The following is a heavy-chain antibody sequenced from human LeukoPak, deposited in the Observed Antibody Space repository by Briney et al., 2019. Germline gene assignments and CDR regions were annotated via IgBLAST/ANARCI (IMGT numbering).Heavy chain of an antibody. D-gene: IGHD3-10*01. J-gene: IGHJ3*02. Sequence: VXVSXXXXGXTFXGYYMHWVRQAPXQGLEWMGRINPNSGGTNYAQKFQGRVTMTRDTSISTAYMELSRLRSDDTAVYYCARAPRGAFDIWGQGTMVTVSS. CDR1: GXTFXGYY. V-gene: IGHV1-2*06. CDR2: INPNSGGT. CDR3: ARAPRGAFDI.